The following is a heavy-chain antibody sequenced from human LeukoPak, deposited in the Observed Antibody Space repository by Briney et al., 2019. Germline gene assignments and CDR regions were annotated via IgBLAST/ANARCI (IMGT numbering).Heavy chain of an antibody. CDR3: ARVGRIAAAGQFDH. V-gene: IGHV4-34*01. CDR1: GGSFSGYY. D-gene: IGHD6-13*01. Sequence: SETLSLTCAVYGGSFSGYYWSWIRQPPAKGLEWIGEINHIGSTNYNPSLKSRVTISVDTSKNQFSLKLSSVTAADTAVYYCARVGRIAAAGQFDHWGQGTLVTVSS. J-gene: IGHJ4*02. CDR2: INHIGST.